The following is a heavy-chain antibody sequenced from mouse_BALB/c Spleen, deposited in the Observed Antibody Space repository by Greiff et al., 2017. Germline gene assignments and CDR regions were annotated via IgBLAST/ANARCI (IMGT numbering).Heavy chain of an antibody. Sequence: QVQLQQPGAELVKPGASVKMSCKASGYTFTSYWMHWVKQRPGQGLEWIGTIDPSDSYTSYNQKFKGKATLTVDTSSSTAYMQLSSLTSEDSAVYYCTIITTATGFAYWGQGTLVTVSA. CDR1: GYTFTSYW. CDR2: IDPSDSYT. J-gene: IGHJ3*01. V-gene: IGHV1S127*01. D-gene: IGHD1-2*01. CDR3: TIITTATGFAY.